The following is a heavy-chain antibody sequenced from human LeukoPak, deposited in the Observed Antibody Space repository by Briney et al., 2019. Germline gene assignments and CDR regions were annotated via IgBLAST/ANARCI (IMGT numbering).Heavy chain of an antibody. CDR3: AKALGWGIPTAVPFDV. CDR2: ISASGGSP. J-gene: IGHJ4*02. CDR1: GFTFSSYA. D-gene: IGHD6-13*01. V-gene: IGHV3-23*01. Sequence: PGGSLRLSCAASGFTFSSYAMPWVRQPPGKGLEWVSAISASGGSPYYADSVKGRFTSSRENSKNTLYLQMNGVRADDTSVEYCAKALGWGIPTAVPFDVWGQGTLVTVSS.